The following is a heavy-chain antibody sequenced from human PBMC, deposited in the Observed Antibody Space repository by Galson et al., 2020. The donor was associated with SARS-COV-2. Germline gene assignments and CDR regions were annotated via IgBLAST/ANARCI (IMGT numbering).Heavy chain of an antibody. D-gene: IGHD3-10*01. J-gene: IGHJ4*02. CDR3: ARDGCYGSGTYYLPY. CDR1: SDSISSGGYY. Sequence: SETLSLTCTVSSDSISSGGYYWSWIRQHPEKGLEWVGYIFYSGSTNYNPSLKSRVTVSVDTSKNQFSLKLSSVTAADTAVYYCARDGCYGSGTYYLPYWGQGTLVTVSS. V-gene: IGHV4-31*03. CDR2: IFYSGST.